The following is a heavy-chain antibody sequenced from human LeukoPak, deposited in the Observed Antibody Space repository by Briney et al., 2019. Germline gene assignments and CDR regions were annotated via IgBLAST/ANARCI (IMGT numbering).Heavy chain of an antibody. V-gene: IGHV3-7*01. CDR2: IDQDETEK. Sequence: GGSLRLSCAVSGFTFKNYWMTWVRQAPGKGLEWVANIDQDETEKFYVDSVVGRFTISRDNGKNFLYLQMNSLRAEDTAVYYCAKSGGFFDTWGQGTLVTVSS. CDR3: AKSGGFFDT. J-gene: IGHJ5*02. CDR1: GFTFKNYW. D-gene: IGHD1-26*01.